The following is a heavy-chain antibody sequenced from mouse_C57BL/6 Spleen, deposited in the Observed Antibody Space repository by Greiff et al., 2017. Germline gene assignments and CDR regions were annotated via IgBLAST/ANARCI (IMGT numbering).Heavy chain of an antibody. CDR3: ARKGSSYDYFDY. CDR1: GYTFTSYW. CDR2: IDPSDSYT. J-gene: IGHJ2*01. Sequence: VQLQQPGAELVMPGASVKLSCKASGYTFTSYWMHWVKQRPGQGLEWIGEIDPSDSYTNYNQKFKGKSTLTVDKSSSTAYMQLSSLTSEDSAVYYCARKGSSYDYFDYWGQGTTLTVSS. D-gene: IGHD1-1*01. V-gene: IGHV1-69*01.